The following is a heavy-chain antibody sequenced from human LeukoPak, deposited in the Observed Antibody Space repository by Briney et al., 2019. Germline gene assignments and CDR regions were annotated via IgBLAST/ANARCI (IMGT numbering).Heavy chain of an antibody. Sequence: SETLSLTCTVSGGSISSYYWSWIRQPPGKGLEWIGYIYYSGSTNYNPSLKSRVTISVDTSKNQFSLKLSSVTAADTAVYYCARVCSSTSCSDYWGQGTLVTVSS. V-gene: IGHV4-59*08. D-gene: IGHD2-2*01. CDR1: GGSISSYY. CDR2: IYYSGST. CDR3: ARVCSSTSCSDY. J-gene: IGHJ4*02.